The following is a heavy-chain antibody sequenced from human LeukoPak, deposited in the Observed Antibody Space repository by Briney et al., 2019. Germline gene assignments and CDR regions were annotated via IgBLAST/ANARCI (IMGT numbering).Heavy chain of an antibody. D-gene: IGHD6-13*01. CDR1: GGSISSSSYY. CDR2: IYYSGST. CDR3: ALSAAYYYFDY. Sequence: SETLSLTCTVSGGSISSSSYYWGWIRQPPGKGLEWIGSIYYSGSTYYNPSLKSRVTISVDTSKNQFSLKLSSVTAADTAVYYCALSAAYYYFDYWGQGTLVTVSP. J-gene: IGHJ4*02. V-gene: IGHV4-39*01.